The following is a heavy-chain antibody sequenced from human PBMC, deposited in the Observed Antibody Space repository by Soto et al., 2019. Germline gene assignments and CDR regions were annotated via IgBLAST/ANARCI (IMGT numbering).Heavy chain of an antibody. CDR2: IWYDGSNK. D-gene: IGHD4-17*01. Sequence: PGGSLRLSCAASGFTFSSYGMHWVRQAPGKGLEWVAVIWYDGSNKYYADSVKGRFTISRDNSKNTLYLQMNSLRAGDTAVYYCARQPWPGAYGTVVVDVWGQGTTVTVSS. J-gene: IGHJ6*02. CDR1: GFTFSSYG. V-gene: IGHV3-33*01. CDR3: ARQPWPGAYGTVVVDV.